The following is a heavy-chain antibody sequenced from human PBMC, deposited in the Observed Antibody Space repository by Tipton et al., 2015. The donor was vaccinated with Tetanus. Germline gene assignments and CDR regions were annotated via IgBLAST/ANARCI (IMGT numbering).Heavy chain of an antibody. CDR1: GGSFSGYY. Sequence: TLSLTCAVYGGSFSGYYWSWIRQPPGKGLEWIGEINHSGSTNYNPSLKSRVTISVDTPKNQFSLKLSSVTAADTAVYYCARVPRVAAGVPAPSYGMDVWGQGTTVTVSS. CDR3: ARVPRVAAGVPAPSYGMDV. V-gene: IGHV4-34*01. CDR2: INHSGST. D-gene: IGHD2-15*01. J-gene: IGHJ6*02.